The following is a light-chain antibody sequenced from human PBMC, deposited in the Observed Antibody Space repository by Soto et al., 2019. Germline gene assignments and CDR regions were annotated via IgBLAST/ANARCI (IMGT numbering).Light chain of an antibody. CDR1: SSDVGSYNL. CDR2: EGS. CDR3: SSYAGSSTFVYV. V-gene: IGLV2-23*03. Sequence: QCVLTQPASVSGSPGQSIAISCTGTSSDVGSYNLVSWYQQHPGKAPKLMIYEGSKRPSGVSNRFSGSKSGNTASLTISGLQAEDEADYYCSSYAGSSTFVYVFGTGTRSPS. J-gene: IGLJ1*01.